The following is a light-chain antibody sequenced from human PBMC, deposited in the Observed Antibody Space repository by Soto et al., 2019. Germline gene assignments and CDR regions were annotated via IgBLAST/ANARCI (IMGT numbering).Light chain of an antibody. V-gene: IGKV1D-12*01. J-gene: IGKJ1*01. CDR2: GAS. CDR1: QGISTW. Sequence: DIQLTQSPSSVSASVGDSVTISCRASQGISTWLAWYQQKAGKAPKLLIYGASRLLNGVPSRFSGSGSGTYFTLTISSLQPEDFATYYCQQTDVFPRTFGQGTKVEIK. CDR3: QQTDVFPRT.